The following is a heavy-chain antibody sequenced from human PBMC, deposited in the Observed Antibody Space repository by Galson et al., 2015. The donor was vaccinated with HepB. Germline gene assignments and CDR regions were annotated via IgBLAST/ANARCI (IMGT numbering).Heavy chain of an antibody. CDR2: IGSKANSYAT. D-gene: IGHD6-13*01. V-gene: IGHV3-73*01. Sequence: SLRLSCAASGFTFSGSAIHWVRQASGRGPEWIGRIGSKANSYATAYVASVRGRFTISRADSKNTAFLQLNSLKTDDTAVYYCTRMGDLSGYSSLWGQGTLVTVSS. J-gene: IGHJ4*02. CDR1: GFTFSGSA. CDR3: TRMGDLSGYSSL.